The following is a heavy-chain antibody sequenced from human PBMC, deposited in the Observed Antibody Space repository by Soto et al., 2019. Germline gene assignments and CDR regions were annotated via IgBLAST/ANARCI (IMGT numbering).Heavy chain of an antibody. CDR2: IYYSGIT. CDR3: ARSPRYYFDY. V-gene: IGHV4-31*03. Sequence: PSETLSLTCTVSGGSIGSGGYYWSWIRQHPGKGLEWIGYIYYSGITYYNPSLKSRVTISVDTSKNQFSLKLSSVTSADTSLYYCARSPRYYFDYWGQGTLVTVSS. J-gene: IGHJ4*02. CDR1: GGSIGSGGYY.